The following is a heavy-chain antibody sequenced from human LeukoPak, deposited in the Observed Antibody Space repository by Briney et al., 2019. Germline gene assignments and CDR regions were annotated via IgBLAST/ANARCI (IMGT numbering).Heavy chain of an antibody. Sequence: PSETLSLTCTVTGGSISSSSYYWGWIRQPPGKGLEWIGSIYYSGSTYYNPSLKSRVTISVDTSKNQFSLKLSSVTAADTAVYYCARHLAWRWLQPKFRYFDYWGQGTLVTVSS. CDR3: ARHLAWRWLQPKFRYFDY. CDR2: IYYSGST. D-gene: IGHD5-24*01. J-gene: IGHJ4*02. CDR1: GGSISSSSYY. V-gene: IGHV4-39*01.